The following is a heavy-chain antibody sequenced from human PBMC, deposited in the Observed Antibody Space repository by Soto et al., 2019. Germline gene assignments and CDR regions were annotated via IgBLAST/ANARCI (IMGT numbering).Heavy chain of an antibody. Sequence: GGSLRLSCAASGFTFSSYWMHWVRQAPGKGLVWVSRIYTDGTTTYYADSVKGRFTISRHNSKNTLYLQMNSLRAEDTAVYYCASDYCSGGSCYDYYMDVWGKGTTVTVSS. CDR2: IYTDGTTT. J-gene: IGHJ6*03. CDR3: ASDYCSGGSCYDYYMDV. CDR1: GFTFSSYW. V-gene: IGHV3-74*01. D-gene: IGHD2-15*01.